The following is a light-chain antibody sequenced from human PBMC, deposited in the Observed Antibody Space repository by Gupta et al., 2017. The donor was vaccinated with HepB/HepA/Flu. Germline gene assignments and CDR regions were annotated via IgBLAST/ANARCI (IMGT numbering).Light chain of an antibody. CDR1: QSLLHSDGYTY. J-gene: IGKJ3*01. CDR2: LVS. V-gene: IGKV2-28*01. Sequence: DIVMTQSPLSLPVTPGEPASISCRSSQSLLHSDGYTYLDWYLQKPGQSPQLLIYLVSNRASGVPDRFSGSGSGTDFTLKISRVEAEDVGVYYFMQARQTRTFGPGTTVHIK. CDR3: MQARQTRT.